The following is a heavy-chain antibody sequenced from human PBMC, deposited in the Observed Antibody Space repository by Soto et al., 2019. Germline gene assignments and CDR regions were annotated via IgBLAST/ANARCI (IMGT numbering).Heavy chain of an antibody. Sequence: GGSLRLSCAASGFTFSSYWMHWVRQAPGKGLVWVSRINSDGSSISYADSEKGRFTISRDNAKNTLYLQMSSLRAEDTAVYYCARVIVRTSYYDSSGYYFNYWGQGTLVTVSS. J-gene: IGHJ4*02. CDR3: ARVIVRTSYYDSSGYYFNY. V-gene: IGHV3-74*01. CDR1: GFTFSSYW. D-gene: IGHD3-22*01. CDR2: INSDGSSI.